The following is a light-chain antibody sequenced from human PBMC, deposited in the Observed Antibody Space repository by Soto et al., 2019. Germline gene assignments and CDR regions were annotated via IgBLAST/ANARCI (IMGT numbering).Light chain of an antibody. J-gene: IGKJ1*01. V-gene: IGKV1-5*01. CDR1: QSISSW. Sequence: DIQMTQSPSTLSASVGDRVTITCRASQSISSWLAWYQQKPGKAPKLLIYAASFLESGGPSRFSSSGSGTEFTHTISSMQPDDFATYDCQQYNSYSWTFRQGTKVE. CDR2: AAS. CDR3: QQYNSYSWT.